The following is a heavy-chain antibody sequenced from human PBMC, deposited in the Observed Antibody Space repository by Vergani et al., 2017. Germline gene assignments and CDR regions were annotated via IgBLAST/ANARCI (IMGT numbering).Heavy chain of an antibody. D-gene: IGHD6-6*01. CDR1: GFTFSSYG. CDR3: ARERGAARRLHYYGMDV. J-gene: IGHJ6*02. Sequence: VQLVESGGGLVQPGRSLRLSCAASGFTFSSYGMHWVRQAPGKGLEWVAVIWYDGSNKYYADSVKGRFTISRDNSKNTLYLQMNSLRAEDTAVYYCARERGAARRLHYYGMDVWGQGTTVTVSS. V-gene: IGHV3-33*08. CDR2: IWYDGSNK.